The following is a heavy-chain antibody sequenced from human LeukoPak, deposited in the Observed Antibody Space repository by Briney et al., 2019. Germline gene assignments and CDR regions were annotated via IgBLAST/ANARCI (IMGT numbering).Heavy chain of an antibody. CDR1: GYTFTGYY. D-gene: IGHD2-21*02. V-gene: IGHV1-2*02. J-gene: IGHJ4*02. CDR2: INPNSGGT. Sequence: GASVKVSCKASGYTFTGYYMHWVRQAPGQGLKWMGWINPNSGGTNYAQKFQGRVTMTRDTSISTAYMELSRLRSDDTAVYYCARARIVVVTAILGYWGQGTLVTVSS. CDR3: ARARIVVVTAILGY.